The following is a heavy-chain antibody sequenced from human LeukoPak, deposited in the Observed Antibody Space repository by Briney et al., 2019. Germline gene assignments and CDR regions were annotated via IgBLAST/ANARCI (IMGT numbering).Heavy chain of an antibody. V-gene: IGHV4-4*07. CDR1: GTSISNFY. J-gene: IGHJ4*02. CDR2: LYKSGST. CDR3: ARGVDTYSGSYPDDK. Sequence: SETLSLTCTVSGTSISNFYWSWIRQPAGKGLEWIGRLYKSGSTNYNPSLKSRVTMSVDTSKNQFSLNLSSVTAADTAVYYCARGVDTYSGSYPDDKWGQGTLVTVSS. D-gene: IGHD1-26*01.